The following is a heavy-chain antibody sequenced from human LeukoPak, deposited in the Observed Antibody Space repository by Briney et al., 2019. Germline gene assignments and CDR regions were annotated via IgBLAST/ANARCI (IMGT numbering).Heavy chain of an antibody. J-gene: IGHJ4*02. CDR3: ARAPNYYDSKDPAFDY. CDR2: IIPIFGTA. Sequence: VKVSCKASGGTFSSYAISWVRQAPGQGLEWMGGIIPIFGTANYAQKFQGRVTITADESTSTAYMELSSLRSEDTAVYYCARAPNYYDSKDPAFDYWGQGTLVTVSS. V-gene: IGHV1-69*01. D-gene: IGHD3-22*01. CDR1: GGTFSSYA.